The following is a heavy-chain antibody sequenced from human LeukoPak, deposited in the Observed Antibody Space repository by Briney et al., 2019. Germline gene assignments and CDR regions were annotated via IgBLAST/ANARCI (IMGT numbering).Heavy chain of an antibody. CDR3: ATDHGSTSCFCGASDL. Sequence: GSLRLSCTGSGFIFGEYAMSWFRQAPGKGLEWVGFIRSKAYGGTPDYAASVKGRFSISRDDSKKTLYLQMNNLKTEDTAMYYCATDHGSTSCFCGASDLWGQGTMVIVSS. CDR1: GFIFGEYA. V-gene: IGHV3-49*03. D-gene: IGHD2-2*01. CDR2: IRSKAYGGTP. J-gene: IGHJ3*01.